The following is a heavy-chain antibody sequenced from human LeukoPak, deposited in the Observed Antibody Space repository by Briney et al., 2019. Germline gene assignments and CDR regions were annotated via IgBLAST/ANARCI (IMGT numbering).Heavy chain of an antibody. Sequence: PGGSLRLSCAASGFTFSSYAMSWIRQPPGKGLEWIGYIYYSGSTNYNPSLKSRVTISVDTSKNQFSLKLSSVTAADTAVYYCAREPNPAGFDPWGQGTLVTVSS. J-gene: IGHJ5*02. V-gene: IGHV4-59*01. CDR2: IYYSGST. CDR3: AREPNPAGFDP. CDR1: GFTFSSYA.